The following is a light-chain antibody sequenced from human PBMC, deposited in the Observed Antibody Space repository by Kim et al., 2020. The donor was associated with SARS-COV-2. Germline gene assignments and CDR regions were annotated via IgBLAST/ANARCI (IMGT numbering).Light chain of an antibody. CDR1: QSVSSSY. CDR2: GAS. CDR3: QKYGSSPLA. Sequence: EIVLTQSPGTLSLSPGERATLSCRASQSVSSSYLACYQQKPGQAPRLLIYGASSRATGIPDRFSGSGSGTDFTLTISRLEPEDFAVYYCQKYGSSPLAFGQGTKVDIK. V-gene: IGKV3-20*01. J-gene: IGKJ1*01.